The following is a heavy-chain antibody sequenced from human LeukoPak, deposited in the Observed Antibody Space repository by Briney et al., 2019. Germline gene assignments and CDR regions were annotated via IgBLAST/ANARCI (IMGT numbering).Heavy chain of an antibody. CDR2: ISYDGSNK. D-gene: IGHD2-15*01. Sequence: PGGSLRLSCAASGFTFSSYGMHWVRQAPGKGLEWVAVISYDGSNKYYADSVKGRFTISRDNSKNTLYLQMNSLRAEDTAVYYCAKDNGNDIVVVVAAIDYWGQGTLVTVSS. J-gene: IGHJ4*02. V-gene: IGHV3-30*18. CDR1: GFTFSSYG. CDR3: AKDNGNDIVVVVAAIDY.